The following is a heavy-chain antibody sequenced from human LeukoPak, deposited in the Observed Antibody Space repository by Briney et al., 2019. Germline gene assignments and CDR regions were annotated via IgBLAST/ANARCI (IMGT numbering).Heavy chain of an antibody. CDR2: IYHSGST. CDR3: ARNLLWFGEYPHAFDI. D-gene: IGHD3-10*01. CDR1: GGSISSGGYS. J-gene: IGHJ3*02. V-gene: IGHV4-30-2*01. Sequence: SETLSLTCAVSGGSISSGGYSWSWIRQPPGKGLEWIGYIYHSGSTYYNPSLKSRVTISVDRSKNQFSLKLSSVTAADTAVYYCARNLLWFGEYPHAFDIWGQGTMVTVSS.